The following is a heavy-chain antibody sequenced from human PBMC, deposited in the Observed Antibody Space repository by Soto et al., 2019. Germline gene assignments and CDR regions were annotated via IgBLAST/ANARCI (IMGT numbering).Heavy chain of an antibody. J-gene: IGHJ4*02. CDR3: AKGDGRYSSGWYLGNHVDY. Sequence: QVQLVESGGGVVQPGRSLRLSCAASGFTFSSYGMHWVRQAPGKGLEWVAVISYDGSNKYYADSVKGRFTISRDNSKNTLYLQMNSLRAEDTAVYYCAKGDGRYSSGWYLGNHVDYWGQGTLVTVSS. D-gene: IGHD6-19*01. V-gene: IGHV3-30*18. CDR2: ISYDGSNK. CDR1: GFTFSSYG.